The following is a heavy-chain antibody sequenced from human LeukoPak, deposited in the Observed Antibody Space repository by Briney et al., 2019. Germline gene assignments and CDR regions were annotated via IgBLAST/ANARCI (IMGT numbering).Heavy chain of an antibody. D-gene: IGHD1-1*01. CDR2: ISGSGGST. J-gene: IGHJ4*02. Sequence: PGGSLRLSCAASGFTFDDYGMSWVRQAPGEGLEWVSAISGSGGSTYYADSVKGRFTISRDNSKNTLYLQMNSLRAEDTAVYYCAKGGNWNGLNYFDYWGQGTLVTVSS. V-gene: IGHV3-23*01. CDR3: AKGGNWNGLNYFDY. CDR1: GFTFDDYG.